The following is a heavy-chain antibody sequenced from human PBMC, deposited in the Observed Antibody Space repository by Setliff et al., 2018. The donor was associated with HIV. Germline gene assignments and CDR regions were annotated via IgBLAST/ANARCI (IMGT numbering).Heavy chain of an antibody. J-gene: IGHJ6*03. CDR1: GDSIGSYY. V-gene: IGHV4-59*08. CDR2: IFYTGST. CDR3: ARSPPTTFWSGYTYYYYMDV. D-gene: IGHD3-3*01. Sequence: SETLSLTCTVSGDSIGSYYWTWLRQFPGKGLEWIGFIFYTGSTTYNPSLNSRVTIPVDTSRNQFTLKLSSVTAADTAVYYCARSPPTTFWSGYTYYYYMDVWGKGTTVTVSS.